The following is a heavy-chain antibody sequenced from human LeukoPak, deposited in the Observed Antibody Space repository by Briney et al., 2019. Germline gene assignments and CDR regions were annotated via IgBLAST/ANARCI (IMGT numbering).Heavy chain of an antibody. J-gene: IGHJ4*02. D-gene: IGHD3-16*02. CDR3: YAFGGVIVSDY. CDR1: GFTFSSYW. V-gene: IGHV3-74*01. CDR2: INSDGSST. Sequence: GGSLRLSCAASGFTFSSYWMHWVRQAPGKGLVWVSRINSDGSSTSYADSVKGRFTISRDNAKNTLYLQMNSLRAEDTAVYYCYAFGGVIVSDYWGQGTLVTVSS.